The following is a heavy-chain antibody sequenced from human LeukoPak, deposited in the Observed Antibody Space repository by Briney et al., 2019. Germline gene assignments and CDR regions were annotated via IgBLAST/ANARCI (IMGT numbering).Heavy chain of an antibody. CDR3: ARDPNDDSSGYDGYGWFDP. J-gene: IGHJ5*02. V-gene: IGHV4-39*07. CDR2: IHYAGST. CDR1: GDSIDNNHYY. Sequence: SQTLSLTCTVSGDSIDNNHYYWGWIRQPPGKGPEWIGSIHYAGSTYYNPSLKSRVAISLETSKNQFSLNLSSVTAADTAVYYCARDPNDDSSGYDGYGWFDPWGQGTLVTVSS. D-gene: IGHD3-22*01.